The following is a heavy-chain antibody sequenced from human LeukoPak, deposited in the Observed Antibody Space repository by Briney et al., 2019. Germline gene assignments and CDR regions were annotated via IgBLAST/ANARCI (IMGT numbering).Heavy chain of an antibody. J-gene: IGHJ4*02. Sequence: GGSLRLSCAASGFTVRTDYMTWVRQAPGKGLEWVSIIYSDGSTYYAGSVRGRFSISRDNSKNTVYLQMNSLRAEDTAVYYCTRSVSGSYPIVHWGQGTLVTVSS. D-gene: IGHD1-26*01. CDR3: TRSVSGSYPIVH. V-gene: IGHV3-53*01. CDR2: IYSDGST. CDR1: GFTVRTDY.